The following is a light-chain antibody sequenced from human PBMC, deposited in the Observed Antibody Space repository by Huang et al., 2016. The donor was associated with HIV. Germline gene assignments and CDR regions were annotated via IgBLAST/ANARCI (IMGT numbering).Light chain of an antibody. CDR3: QKYNNVPRT. J-gene: IGKJ1*01. V-gene: IGKV1-27*01. Sequence: DIQMTQSPSSLSASIGDRITISCRASQGIGTYLAWYQHKPGKVPKLLIYAASTLQSGVPSRFSGSGSGTNFTLTIGSLQPEDVASYYCQKYNNVPRTFGHGTKVEIK. CDR1: QGIGTY. CDR2: AAS.